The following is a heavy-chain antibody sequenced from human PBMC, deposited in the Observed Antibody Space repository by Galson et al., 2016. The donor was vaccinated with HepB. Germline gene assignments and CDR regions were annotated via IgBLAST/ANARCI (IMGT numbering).Heavy chain of an antibody. CDR3: ALTDVFDI. V-gene: IGHV3-21*06. CDR2: ISSSGSDI. Sequence: SLRLSCAVSGFTFSRYSMSWVRQAPGKGLEWVSSISSSGSDIYYADSVKGRFTITRDNAKNSRYLQMNSLRAEDTAVYYCALTDVFDIWGQGTMVTVSS. J-gene: IGHJ3*02. CDR1: GFTFSRYS.